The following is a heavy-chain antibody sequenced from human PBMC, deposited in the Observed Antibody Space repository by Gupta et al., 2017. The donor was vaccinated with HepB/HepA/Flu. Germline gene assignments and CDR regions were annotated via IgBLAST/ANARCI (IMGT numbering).Heavy chain of an antibody. Sequence: QVQLVQSGAEVKKPGASVKVSCKASGYTFTGYYMHWVRQAPGQGLEWMGWINPNSGGTNYAQKLQGRVTMTRDTSISTAYMELSRLRSDDTAVYYCARQYYDGWSGYYDAFDIGCQGTMVTVSS. CDR3: ARQYYDGWSGYYDAFDI. CDR1: GYTFTGYY. V-gene: IGHV1-2*02. CDR2: INPNSGGT. J-gene: IGHJ3*02. D-gene: IGHD3-3*01.